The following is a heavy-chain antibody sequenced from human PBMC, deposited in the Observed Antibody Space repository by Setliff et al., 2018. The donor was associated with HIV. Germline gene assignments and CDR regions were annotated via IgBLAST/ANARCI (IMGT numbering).Heavy chain of an antibody. CDR2: ISHSGSA. D-gene: IGHD4-17*01. CDR1: GGSLSDSY. Sequence: SETLSLTCAVYGGSLSDSYYNWIRQPPGKGLEWIGEISHSGSASYNSSLKSRVTMSVDTSKNQFSLKLRSVTAADTGIYYCARHRSYGDYDPNWFDPWGQGTLVTVSS. J-gene: IGHJ5*02. CDR3: ARHRSYGDYDPNWFDP. V-gene: IGHV4-34*01.